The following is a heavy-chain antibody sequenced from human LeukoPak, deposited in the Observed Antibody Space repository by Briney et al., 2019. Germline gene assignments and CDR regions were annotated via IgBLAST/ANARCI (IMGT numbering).Heavy chain of an antibody. CDR2: ISYDGSNK. V-gene: IGHV3-30*04. CDR3: ARGVGYCSGGSCYLGY. Sequence: GGSLRLSCAASGFTFSSYAMHWVRQAPGKGLEWVAVISYDGSNKYYADSVKGRFTISRDNAKNSLYLQMNSLRAEDTAVYYCARGVGYCSGGSCYLGYWGQGTLVTVSS. CDR1: GFTFSSYA. J-gene: IGHJ4*02. D-gene: IGHD2-15*01.